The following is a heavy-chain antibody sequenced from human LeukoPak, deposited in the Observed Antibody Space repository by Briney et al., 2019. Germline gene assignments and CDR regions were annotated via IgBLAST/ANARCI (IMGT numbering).Heavy chain of an antibody. CDR1: GGSISPYY. V-gene: IGHV4-59*01. J-gene: IGHJ2*01. CDR2: IYYSGST. D-gene: IGHD2-2*02. Sequence: SETLSLTCTVSGGSISPYYWSWIRQPPGKGLEWIGYIYYSGSTNYNPSLKNRVTISVDTSKNQFSLKLSSVTAADTAVYYCARDLPNTSRYFDLWGRGTLVTVSS. CDR3: ARDLPNTSRYFDL.